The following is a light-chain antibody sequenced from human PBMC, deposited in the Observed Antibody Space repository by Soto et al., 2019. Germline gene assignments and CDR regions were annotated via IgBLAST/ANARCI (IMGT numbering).Light chain of an antibody. CDR1: QSVGSN. V-gene: IGKV3-20*01. CDR2: DAS. J-gene: IGKJ1*01. Sequence: EIVLTQSPGTLSLSPGERATLSCRASQSVGSNLAWYQQKPGQAPRLLIYDASSRATGIPDRFSGSGSGTDFTLTLRRLEPEDFAVYYCNQYVSWTFGEGTKVDIK. CDR3: NQYVSWT.